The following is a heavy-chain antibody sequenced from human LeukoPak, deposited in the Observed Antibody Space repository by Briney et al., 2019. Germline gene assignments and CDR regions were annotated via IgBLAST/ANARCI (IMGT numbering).Heavy chain of an antibody. V-gene: IGHV4-59*01. CDR3: ASTSMAAAGTLFDY. J-gene: IGHJ4*02. D-gene: IGHD6-13*01. CDR1: GGSISSYY. CDR2: IYYSGST. Sequence: SETLSLTCTVPGGSISSYYWSWIRQPPGKGLEWIGYIYYSGSTNYNPSLKSRVTISVDTSKNQFSLKLSSVTAADTAVYYCASTSMAAAGTLFDYWGQGTLVTVSS.